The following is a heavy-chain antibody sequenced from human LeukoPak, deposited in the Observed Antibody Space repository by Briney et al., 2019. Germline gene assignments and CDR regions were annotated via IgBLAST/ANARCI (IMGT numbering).Heavy chain of an antibody. CDR1: GFDFTAYW. V-gene: IGHV3-7*01. D-gene: IGHD2-21*02. Sequence: GGSLRLSCAASGFDFTAYWMTWVRQAPGKGLEWVANIKQDGSEKYYVDSVKGRFTISRDNAKNSVFLQMNSLRAEDTALYYCARDGVRVVTFNHYYFLDVSGKGTTVTVSS. J-gene: IGHJ6*03. CDR3: ARDGVRVVTFNHYYFLDV. CDR2: IKQDGSEK.